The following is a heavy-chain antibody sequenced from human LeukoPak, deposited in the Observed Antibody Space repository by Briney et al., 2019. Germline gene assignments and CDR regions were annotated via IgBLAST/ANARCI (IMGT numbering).Heavy chain of an antibody. CDR3: AKDTDIIVRALGDY. V-gene: IGHV3-23*01. CDR2: ISGSGGST. D-gene: IGHD1-26*01. J-gene: IGHJ4*02. Sequence: PGGSLRLSCAASGFTFSSYAMSWVRQAPGKGLEWVSAISGSGGSTYYADSVKGRFTISRDNSKNTLYLQMNSLRAEDTAVYYCAKDTDIIVRALGDYWGQGTLVTVSS. CDR1: GFTFSSYA.